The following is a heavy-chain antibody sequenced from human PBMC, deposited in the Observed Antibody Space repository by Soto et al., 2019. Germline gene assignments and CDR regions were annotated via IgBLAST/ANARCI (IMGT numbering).Heavy chain of an antibody. Sequence: EVQLLESGGGLVQPGGSLRLSCAASGFTFSSYTMTWVRQAPGKGLEWVSSIGACGGRTYYADSVKGRFTISRDNSKSTLYLQMNSLRADDTAVYSCAKPSAAINPPVNWFDPWGQGTLVTVSS. V-gene: IGHV3-23*01. D-gene: IGHD2-2*02. CDR3: AKPSAAINPPVNWFDP. CDR1: GFTFSSYT. CDR2: IGACGGRT. J-gene: IGHJ5*02.